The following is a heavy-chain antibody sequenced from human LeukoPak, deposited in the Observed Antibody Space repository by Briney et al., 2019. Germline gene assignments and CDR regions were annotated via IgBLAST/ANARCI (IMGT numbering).Heavy chain of an antibody. V-gene: IGHV3-53*01. CDR3: ARANPVYGDFDY. CDR1: GLTVNDNY. D-gene: IGHD4-17*01. J-gene: IGHJ4*02. Sequence: SGGSLRLSCALSGLTVNDNYMSWVRQAPGKGLEWVSLIFPDGQTYYADFVQGRFSISRDMSRNILFLDMSSLRAEDTAVFFCARANPVYGDFDYWGQGTLATVSS. CDR2: IFPDGQT.